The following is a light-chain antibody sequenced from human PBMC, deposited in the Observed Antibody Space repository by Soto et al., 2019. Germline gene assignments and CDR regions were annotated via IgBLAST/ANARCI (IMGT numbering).Light chain of an antibody. V-gene: IGKV3-20*01. CDR3: QQYGSSGT. J-gene: IGKJ1*01. Sequence: IVLTQSTGTLSLSTVERASLSCRASQSVSSNYLAWYQQKPGQAPRLLIYGASSRATGIPARFSGSGSGTDFALTISRLEPEDFAVYYCQQYGSSGTFGQGTKVDIK. CDR2: GAS. CDR1: QSVSSNY.